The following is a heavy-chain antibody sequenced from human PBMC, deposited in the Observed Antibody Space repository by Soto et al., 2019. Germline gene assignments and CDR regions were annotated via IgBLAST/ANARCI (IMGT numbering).Heavy chain of an antibody. CDR3: SIGRDTIFGVVISSSYSYYGMDF. D-gene: IGHD3-3*01. V-gene: IGHV3-21*01. CDR2: ISSSSSYI. J-gene: IGHJ6*01. CDR1: GFTFSSYS. Sequence: GSLRLSCAASGFTFSSYSMNWVRQAPGKGLEWVSSISSSSSYIYYADSVKGRFTISRDNAKNSLYLQMNSLRAEDTAVYYCSIGRDTIFGVVISSSYSYYGMDFWGQGPTVTVSS.